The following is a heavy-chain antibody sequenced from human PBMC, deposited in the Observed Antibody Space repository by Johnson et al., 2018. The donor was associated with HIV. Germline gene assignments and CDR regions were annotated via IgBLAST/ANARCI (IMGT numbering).Heavy chain of an antibody. CDR1: GFTFSSYD. J-gene: IGHJ3*02. Sequence: EVQLVESGGGVVQPGGSLRLSCAASGFTFSSYDMHWVRQATGKGLEWVSAIGTAGDTYYPGSVKGRFTISREHAKNSLYLQMNSLRAEDTAVYYCASRPGGDFCSGGSCRPNPYDGFDIWGQGTKVTVSS. CDR2: IGTAGDT. V-gene: IGHV3-13*01. CDR3: ASRPGGDFCSGGSCRPNPYDGFDI. D-gene: IGHD2-15*01.